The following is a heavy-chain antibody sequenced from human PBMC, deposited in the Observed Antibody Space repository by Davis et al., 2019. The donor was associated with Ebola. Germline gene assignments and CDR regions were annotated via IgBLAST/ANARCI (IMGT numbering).Heavy chain of an antibody. CDR2: IDGSGGST. J-gene: IGHJ6*02. D-gene: IGHD1-26*01. Sequence: GGSLRLSCAASGFTFSSYAMNWVRQAPGKGLEWVSTIDGSGGSTYYADSVKGRFTISRDNSKNTLYLQMNSLRAEDTAVYYCGKHSGSSLWRAMDVWGQGTTVTVSS. V-gene: IGHV3-23*01. CDR1: GFTFSSYA. CDR3: GKHSGSSLWRAMDV.